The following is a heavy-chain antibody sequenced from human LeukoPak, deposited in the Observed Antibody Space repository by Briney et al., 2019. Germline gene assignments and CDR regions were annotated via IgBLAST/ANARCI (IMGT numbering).Heavy chain of an antibody. J-gene: IGHJ4*02. CDR2: FDPEDGET. V-gene: IGHV1-24*01. CDR3: ATDGIRYFDWLCGY. CDR1: GYTLTELS. D-gene: IGHD3-9*01. Sequence: ASVKVSCKVSGYTLTELSMHWVRQAPGKGLEWMGGFDPEDGETIYAQKFQGRVTMTEDTSTDTAYMELSSLRSEDTAVYYCATDGIRYFDWLCGYWGQGTLVTVSS.